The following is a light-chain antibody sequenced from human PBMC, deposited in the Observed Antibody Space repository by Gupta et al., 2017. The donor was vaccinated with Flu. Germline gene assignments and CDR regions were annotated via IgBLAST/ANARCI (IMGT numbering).Light chain of an antibody. J-gene: IGLJ3*02. V-gene: IGLV1-47*01. CDR1: SPNIGSNY. CDR2: RNN. CDR3: AAWDDSLSGPRV. Sequence: QSVLTQPPSASETPGQRVTISCSGSSPNIGSNYVYWYQQPPGTAPKLLIYRNNQRPSGVPDRFSGSKSGTSASLAISGLRSEDEADYYCAAWDDSLSGPRVFGGGTKLTVL.